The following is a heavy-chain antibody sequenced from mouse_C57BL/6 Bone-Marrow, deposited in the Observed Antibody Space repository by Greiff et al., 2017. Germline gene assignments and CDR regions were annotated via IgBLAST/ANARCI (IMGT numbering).Heavy chain of an antibody. CDR2: ISSGGSYT. D-gene: IGHD1-1*01. J-gene: IGHJ2*01. Sequence: EVKVVESGGDLVKPGGSLKLSCAASGFTFSSYGMSWVRQTPDKRLEWVATISSGGSYTYYPDSVKGRFTISRDNVKNTLYLQMSSLKSEDTAMYYCARQITSFDYWGQGTTLTVSS. V-gene: IGHV5-6*01. CDR1: GFTFSSYG. CDR3: ARQITSFDY.